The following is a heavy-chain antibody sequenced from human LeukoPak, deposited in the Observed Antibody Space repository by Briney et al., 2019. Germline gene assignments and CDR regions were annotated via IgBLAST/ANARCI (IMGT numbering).Heavy chain of an antibody. CDR3: ARVFPRLGIALDAFDI. V-gene: IGHV3-30*03. CDR1: GFTFSSYS. CDR2: ISYDGSNK. D-gene: IGHD3-16*01. Sequence: GGSLRLSCAASGFTFSSYSIHWVRQAPGKGLEWVAVISYDGSNKYYADSVKGRFTISRDNSKNTLYLEMNSLRAEDTAVYYCARVFPRLGIALDAFDIWGQGTMVTVSS. J-gene: IGHJ3*02.